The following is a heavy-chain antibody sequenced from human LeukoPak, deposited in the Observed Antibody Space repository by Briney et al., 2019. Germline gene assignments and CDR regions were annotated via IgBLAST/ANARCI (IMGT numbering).Heavy chain of an antibody. J-gene: IGHJ5*02. CDR1: GGSISSSSYY. CDR2: IYYSGST. CDR3: ARGDIVVVPAASAWFDP. D-gene: IGHD2-2*01. Sequence: SETLSLTCTVSGGSISSSSYYWGWIRQPPGKGLEWIGSIYYSGSTYYNPSLKSRVTISVDTSKNQFSLKLSSVTAADTAVYYCARGDIVVVPAASAWFDPWGQGTLVTVSS. V-gene: IGHV4-39*01.